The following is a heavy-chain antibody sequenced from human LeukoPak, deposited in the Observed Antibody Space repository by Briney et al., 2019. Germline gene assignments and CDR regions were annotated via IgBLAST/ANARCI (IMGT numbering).Heavy chain of an antibody. Sequence: SETLSLTCTVSGGSISSYYWSWIRQPPGKGLEWIGYIYYSGSTNYNPSLKSRVTISVEMSKNQFSLKLSSVTAADTAVYYCARGYYYESSGYPAFDHWGQGTLVTVSS. CDR1: GGSISSYY. CDR3: ARGYYYESSGYPAFDH. J-gene: IGHJ4*02. V-gene: IGHV4-59*01. CDR2: IYYSGST. D-gene: IGHD3-22*01.